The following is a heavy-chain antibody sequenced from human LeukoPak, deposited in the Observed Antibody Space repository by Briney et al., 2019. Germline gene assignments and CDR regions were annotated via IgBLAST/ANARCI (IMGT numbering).Heavy chain of an antibody. CDR1: GFTFSSYAMH. Sequence: LRLSCAASGFTFSSYAMHWVRQAPGKGLEWIGSIYYSGSTYYNPSLKSRVTISVDTSKNEFSLKLSSVTAADTAVYYCARRRRATPILFDYWGQGTLVTVSS. V-gene: IGHV4-39*01. CDR2: IYYSGST. D-gene: IGHD5-12*01. CDR3: ARRRRATPILFDY. J-gene: IGHJ4*02.